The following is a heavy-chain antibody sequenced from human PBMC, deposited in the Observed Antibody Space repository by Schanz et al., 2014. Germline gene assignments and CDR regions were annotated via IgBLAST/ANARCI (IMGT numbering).Heavy chain of an antibody. CDR1: GFTLSSYG. Sequence: QVQLVESGGGVVQPGRSLRLSCSASGFTLSSYGMHWVRQAPGKGLEWLAVIWFDGTNKYNADSVKGRFTISRDTSKNTLYLLLNSLRAEDTAVYYCARDGRPPFYGSGEHYYWGQGTLXTVSS. D-gene: IGHD3-10*01. J-gene: IGHJ4*02. V-gene: IGHV3-33*01. CDR2: IWFDGTNK. CDR3: ARDGRPPFYGSGEHYY.